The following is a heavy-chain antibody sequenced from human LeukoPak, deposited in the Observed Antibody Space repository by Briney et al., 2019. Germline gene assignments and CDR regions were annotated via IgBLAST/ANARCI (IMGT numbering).Heavy chain of an antibody. CDR1: GGTFSSYA. CDR2: ISAYNGNT. D-gene: IGHD3-22*01. J-gene: IGHJ4*02. V-gene: IGHV1-18*01. Sequence: PSVKVSCKASGGTFSSYAISWVRQAPGQGLEWLGWISAYNGNTNYEQKLQGRVTMTTDTSTSTAYMELRSLRSDDTAVYYCARSQYSSGGGDYWGQGTLVSVSS. CDR3: ARSQYSSGGGDY.